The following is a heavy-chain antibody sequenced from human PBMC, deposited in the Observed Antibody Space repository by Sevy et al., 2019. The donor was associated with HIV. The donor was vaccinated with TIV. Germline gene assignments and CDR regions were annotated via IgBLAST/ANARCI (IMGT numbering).Heavy chain of an antibody. V-gene: IGHV1-69*13. J-gene: IGHJ3*02. CDR3: AREGGVATTGDHDAFDI. CDR1: GDTFSTYG. Sequence: ASVKVSCKASGDTFSTYGLSWVRQAPGQGLEWIGGIIPIFGTPNYAQKFQGRVTITADESASTAYMELSSLRSEDMALYYCAREGGVATTGDHDAFDIWGHGTLVTVSS. CDR2: IIPIFGTP. D-gene: IGHD7-27*01.